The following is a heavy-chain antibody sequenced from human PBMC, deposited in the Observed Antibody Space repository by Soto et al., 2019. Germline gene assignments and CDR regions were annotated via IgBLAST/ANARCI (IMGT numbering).Heavy chain of an antibody. Sequence: QVLLAQSGTEVKKPGASVKVSCKAYGYTFTGYAIHWVRQAPGQRLEWMGWINGGNGDTKYSQKFQGRVTITRDTSASTAYMELTSLGSEDTAVYHCARGYCSSTSCQYYFDYWGLGTLVTVSS. V-gene: IGHV1-3*01. CDR3: ARGYCSSTSCQYYFDY. J-gene: IGHJ4*02. CDR2: INGGNGDT. CDR1: GYTFTGYA. D-gene: IGHD2-2*01.